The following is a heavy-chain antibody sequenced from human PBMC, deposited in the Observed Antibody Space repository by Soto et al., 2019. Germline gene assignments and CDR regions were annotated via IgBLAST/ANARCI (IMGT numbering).Heavy chain of an antibody. J-gene: IGHJ4*02. CDR2: IYYSGST. CDR3: ARDRCSGGSCSDYFDY. Sequence: QVQLQESGPGLVKPSQTLSLTCTVSGGSISSGGYYWSWIRQHPGKGLEWIGYIYYSGSTYYNPSLKSRVTISVDTSKIQFSLKLSSVTAADTAVYYCARDRCSGGSCSDYFDYWGQGTLVTVSS. V-gene: IGHV4-31*03. D-gene: IGHD2-15*01. CDR1: GGSISSGGYY.